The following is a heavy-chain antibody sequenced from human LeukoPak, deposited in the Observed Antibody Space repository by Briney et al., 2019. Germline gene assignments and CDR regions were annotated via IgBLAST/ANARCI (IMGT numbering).Heavy chain of an antibody. J-gene: IGHJ4*02. D-gene: IGHD6-19*01. V-gene: IGHV3-23*01. Sequence: GGSLRLSCAASGFTFSSYAMSWVRQAPGKGLEWVSAVSGSGGSTYYADSVKGRFTISRDNSKNTLYLQMNGLRAEDTAVYYCAKQARRVAATHYFDYWGQGTLVTVSS. CDR2: VSGSGGST. CDR1: GFTFSSYA. CDR3: AKQARRVAATHYFDY.